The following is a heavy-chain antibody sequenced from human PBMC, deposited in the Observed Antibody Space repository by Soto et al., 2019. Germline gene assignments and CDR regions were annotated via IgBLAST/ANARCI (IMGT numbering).Heavy chain of an antibody. V-gene: IGHV1-18*04. J-gene: IGHJ4*02. Sequence: QVQLVQPGAEVKKPGASVKVSCKASGYTFTNYAISWVRQAPGQGLEWMGWISAYNGNTDYAQNLQGRVTMTTDTSTNTAYMELRSLRSDDTAVYYCARDVDYGDYDLYYWGQGTLVTVSS. CDR1: GYTFTNYA. CDR2: ISAYNGNT. D-gene: IGHD4-17*01. CDR3: ARDVDYGDYDLYY.